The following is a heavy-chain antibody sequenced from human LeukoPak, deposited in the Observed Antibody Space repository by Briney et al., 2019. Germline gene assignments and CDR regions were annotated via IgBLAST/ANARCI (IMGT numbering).Heavy chain of an antibody. CDR1: GGSLSGYY. Sequence: SETLSLTCAVYGGSLSGYYWSWIRQPPGKGLEWIGEINHSGSTNYNPSLKSRVTISVDTSKNQFSLKLSSVTAADTAVYYCARGGRRGYDYVWGSYRLDYWGQGTLVTVSS. CDR2: INHSGST. D-gene: IGHD3-16*02. V-gene: IGHV4-34*01. J-gene: IGHJ4*02. CDR3: ARGGRRGYDYVWGSYRLDY.